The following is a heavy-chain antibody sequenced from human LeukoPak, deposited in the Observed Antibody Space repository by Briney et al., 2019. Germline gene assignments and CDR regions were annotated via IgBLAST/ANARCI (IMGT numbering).Heavy chain of an antibody. J-gene: IGHJ4*02. CDR1: GLTFYTYA. V-gene: IGHV3-23*01. Sequence: GGSLRLSCAVSGLTFYTYAMSWVRQAPGKGLEWVSAISGRDGRTYYTDSVKGRFTISRDNSKNTLYLQMNSLRAEDTAVYYCRTSPSFGSSWYQFNYWGQGALVIVSS. CDR3: RTSPSFGSSWYQFNY. D-gene: IGHD6-13*01. CDR2: ISGRDGRT.